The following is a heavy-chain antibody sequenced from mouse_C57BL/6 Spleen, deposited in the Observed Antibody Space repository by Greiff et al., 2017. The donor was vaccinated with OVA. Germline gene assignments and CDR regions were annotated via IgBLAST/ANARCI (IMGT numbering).Heavy chain of an antibody. Sequence: VQLVESGAELVRPGASVTLSCKASGYTFTDYEMHWVKQTPVHGLEWIGAIDPETGGTAYNQKFKGKAILTADKSSSTAYMELRSLTSEDSAVYYCTRHDGYYYWGQGTTLTVSS. CDR1: GYTFTDYE. V-gene: IGHV1-15*01. CDR3: TRHDGYYY. J-gene: IGHJ2*01. CDR2: IDPETGGT. D-gene: IGHD2-3*01.